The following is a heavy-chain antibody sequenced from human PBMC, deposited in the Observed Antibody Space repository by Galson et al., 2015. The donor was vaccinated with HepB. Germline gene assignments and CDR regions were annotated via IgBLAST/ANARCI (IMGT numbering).Heavy chain of an antibody. CDR1: GFTFSSYA. Sequence: SLRLSCAASGFTFSSYAMHWVRQAPGKGLEYVSAISSNGGSTYYADSVKGRFTISRDNSKNTLYLQMSSLRAEDTAVYYCVKEGVASETGDLNYWGQGTLVTVSS. CDR3: VKEGVASETGDLNY. D-gene: IGHD2-21*01. V-gene: IGHV3-64D*06. J-gene: IGHJ4*02. CDR2: ISSNGGST.